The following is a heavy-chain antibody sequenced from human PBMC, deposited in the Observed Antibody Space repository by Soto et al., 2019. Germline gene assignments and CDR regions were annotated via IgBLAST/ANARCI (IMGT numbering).Heavy chain of an antibody. J-gene: IGHJ4*02. CDR2: VSAYNGNT. CDR1: GYTFTSYG. CDR3: ANMGYSYGPLTY. V-gene: IGHV1-18*04. D-gene: IGHD5-18*01. Sequence: ASVKVSCKASGYTFTSYGISWVRQAPGQGLEWMGWVSAYNGNTNYAQKLQGRVTMTTDTSTSTAYMELRSLRSDDTAVYYCANMGYSYGPLTYWGQGTLVTVSS.